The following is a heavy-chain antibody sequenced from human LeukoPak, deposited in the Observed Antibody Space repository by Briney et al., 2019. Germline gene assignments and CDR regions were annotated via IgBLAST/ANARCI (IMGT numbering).Heavy chain of an antibody. J-gene: IGHJ4*02. Sequence: SETLSLTCAVYGGSFSGYYWSWIRQPPRKGLEWIGEINHSGSTNYNPSLKSRVTISVDTSKNQFSLKLSSVTAADTAVYYCARSEYSSSLDYWGQGTLVTVSS. V-gene: IGHV4-34*01. D-gene: IGHD6-13*01. CDR3: ARSEYSSSLDY. CDR1: GGSFSGYY. CDR2: INHSGST.